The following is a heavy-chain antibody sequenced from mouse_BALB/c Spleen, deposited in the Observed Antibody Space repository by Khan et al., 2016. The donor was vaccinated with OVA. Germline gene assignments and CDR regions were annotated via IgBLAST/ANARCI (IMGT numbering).Heavy chain of an antibody. J-gene: IGHJ2*01. V-gene: IGHV2-9*02. CDR1: GFSLTNYG. CDR3: ARNREPDYFDY. CDR2: IWAGGST. Sequence: QVQLKESGPGLVAPSQSLSITCTVSGFSLTNYGVHWVRQPPGKGLEWLGVIWAGGSTNYNSALMSSLSISKTTPRAKFFLKMNILQTDDTAMYFCARNREPDYFDYWGQGTTLTVSS.